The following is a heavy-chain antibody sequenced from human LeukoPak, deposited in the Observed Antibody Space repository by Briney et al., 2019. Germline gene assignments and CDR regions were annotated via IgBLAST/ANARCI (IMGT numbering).Heavy chain of an antibody. D-gene: IGHD6-13*01. J-gene: IGHJ3*02. CDR2: TYYRSKWSN. CDR3: ARSKDVAGPGTNAFDI. V-gene: IGHV6-1*01. CDR1: GDSVSSSSAA. Sequence: SQTLSLTCAISGDSVSSSSAAWNWIRQSPSRGLEWLGRTYYRSKWSNNYAVSVRSPITINPDTSKNQFSLQLNSVTPEDTAVYYCARSKDVAGPGTNAFDIWGQGTMVTVSS.